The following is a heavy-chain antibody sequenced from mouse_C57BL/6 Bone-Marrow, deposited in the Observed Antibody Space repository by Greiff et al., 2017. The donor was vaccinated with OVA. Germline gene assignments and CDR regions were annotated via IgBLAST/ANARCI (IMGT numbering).Heavy chain of an antibody. CDR2: ISSGGSYT. J-gene: IGHJ3*01. V-gene: IGHV5-6*01. D-gene: IGHD2-5*01. CDR1: GFTFSSYG. CDR3: ARSYYSNCFAY. Sequence: DVHLVESGGDLVKPGGSLKLSCAASGFTFSSYGMSWVRQTPDKRLEWVATISSGGSYTYYPDSVKGRFTISRDNAKNTLYLQMSSLKSEDTAMYYCARSYYSNCFAYWGQGTLVTVSA.